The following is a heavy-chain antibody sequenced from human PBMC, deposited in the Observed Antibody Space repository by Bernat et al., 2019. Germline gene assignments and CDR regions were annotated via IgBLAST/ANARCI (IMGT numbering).Heavy chain of an antibody. CDR3: ASFYGSGSYYVDY. CDR1: GLTVSSNY. CDR2: IYSGGAR. Sequence: EVQLVETGGGLIQPGGSLRLSCAASGLTVSSNYMRWVRQTPGKGLEWVSVIYSGGARYYADSVEGRFTISRDNTKNTLYLQMNSLRAEDTAVYYCASFYGSGSYYVDYWGQGTLVTVSS. D-gene: IGHD3-10*01. V-gene: IGHV3-53*02. J-gene: IGHJ4*02.